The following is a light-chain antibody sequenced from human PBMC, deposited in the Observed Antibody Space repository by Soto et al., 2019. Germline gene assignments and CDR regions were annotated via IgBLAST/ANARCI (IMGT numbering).Light chain of an antibody. CDR1: QSVTNNQ. V-gene: IGKV3-20*01. CDR3: HHYGSSPPWT. CDR2: GAS. J-gene: IGKJ1*01. Sequence: EVVLTQSPGTLSFSPGERATLSCRASQSVTNNQFAWFRQKPGQAPRLLIYGASTRATGIPVRFSGSGSGTDFTLTISRLEPEDFAVYYCHHYGSSPPWTFGQGTKVDIK.